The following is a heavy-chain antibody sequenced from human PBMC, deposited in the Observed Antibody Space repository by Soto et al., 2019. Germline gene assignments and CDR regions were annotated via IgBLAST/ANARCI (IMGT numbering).Heavy chain of an antibody. D-gene: IGHD6-6*01. CDR2: IYSGGST. V-gene: IGHV3-53*02. CDR1: GFTVSSNY. J-gene: IGHJ6*02. CDR3: ARDREVYPRNYNYNCIDV. Sequence: EVQLVETGGGLIQPGGSLRLSCAASGFTVSSNYMSWVRQAPGKGLEWVSVIYSGGSTYYADSVKGRFTISRDNSKNTPNLQMNSLSAENTDVDYCARDREVYPRNYNYNCIDVWGQGTMVTVSS.